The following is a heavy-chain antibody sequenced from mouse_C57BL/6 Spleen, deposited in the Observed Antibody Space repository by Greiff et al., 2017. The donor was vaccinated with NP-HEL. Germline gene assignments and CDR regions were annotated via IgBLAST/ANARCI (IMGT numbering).Heavy chain of an antibody. CDR3: AIGGITTVVARMDY. CDR1: GYTFTSYW. Sequence: QVQLKQPGAELVKPGASVKVSCKASGYTFTSYWMHWVKQRPGQGLEWIGRIHPSDSDTNYNQKFKGKATLTVDKSSSTAYMQLSSLTSEDSAVYYCAIGGITTVVARMDYWGQGTSVTVSS. CDR2: IHPSDSDT. V-gene: IGHV1-74*01. J-gene: IGHJ4*01. D-gene: IGHD1-1*01.